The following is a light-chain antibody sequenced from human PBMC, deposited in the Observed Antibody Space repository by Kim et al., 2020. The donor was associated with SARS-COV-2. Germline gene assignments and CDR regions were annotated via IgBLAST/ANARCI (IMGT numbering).Light chain of an antibody. V-gene: IGKV1-39*01. J-gene: IGKJ2*01. Sequence: DIQMTQSPSSLSASVGDRVTITCRANQSITNYLNWYQQRPGKAPKLLIYAASSLQSGVPSRFSGSGSGTDFTLTISSLQPEDFATYYCQQSYSTPYTFGQGTKLEI. CDR1: QSITNY. CDR2: AAS. CDR3: QQSYSTPYT.